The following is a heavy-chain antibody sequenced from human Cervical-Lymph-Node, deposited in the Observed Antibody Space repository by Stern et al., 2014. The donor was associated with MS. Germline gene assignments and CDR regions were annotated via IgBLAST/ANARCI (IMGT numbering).Heavy chain of an antibody. CDR2: IHYSGST. V-gene: IGHV4-31*03. CDR1: GGSISSGGYY. D-gene: IGHD3-16*01. J-gene: IGHJ4*02. CDR3: ARSDRLWGSFDY. Sequence: QVQLVESGPGLVKPSQTLSLTCTVSGGSISSGGYYWSWIRQHPGKGLEWIGYIHYSGSTYYNPSLKSRGTISVDTSKTQFSLKLSSVTAADTALYYCARSDRLWGSFDYWGQGTLVTVSS.